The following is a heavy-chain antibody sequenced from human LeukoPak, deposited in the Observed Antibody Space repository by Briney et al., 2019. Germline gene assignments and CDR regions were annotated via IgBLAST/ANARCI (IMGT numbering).Heavy chain of an antibody. D-gene: IGHD3-10*01. V-gene: IGHV3-7*01. Sequence: GGSLRLSCAASGFTFSSNWMSWVRQAPGKGLEWVANIKQDGSEKYYVDSVKGRFTISRDNAKNSLYLQMNSLRAEDTAVYYCARVLSSGSYPPNYYYYYMDVWGKGTTVTVSS. CDR3: ARVLSSGSYPPNYYYYYMDV. J-gene: IGHJ6*03. CDR2: IKQDGSEK. CDR1: GFTFSSNW.